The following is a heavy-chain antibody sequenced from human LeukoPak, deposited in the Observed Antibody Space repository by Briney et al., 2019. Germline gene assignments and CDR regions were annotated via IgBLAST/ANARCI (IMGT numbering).Heavy chain of an antibody. D-gene: IGHD3-9*01. CDR3: ASSAPLLRYFDWATWDY. CDR2: FDPEDGET. J-gene: IGHJ4*02. Sequence: VKVSCKVSGYTLTELSMHWVRQAPGKGLEWMGGFDPEDGETIYAQKFQGRVTMTEDTSTDTAYMELSSLRSEDTAVYYCASSAPLLRYFDWATWDYWGQGTLVTVSS. V-gene: IGHV1-24*01. CDR1: GYTLTELS.